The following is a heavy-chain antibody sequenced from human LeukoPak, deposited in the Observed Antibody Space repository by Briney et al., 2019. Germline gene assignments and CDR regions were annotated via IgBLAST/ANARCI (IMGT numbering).Heavy chain of an antibody. CDR2: ISSSSSYT. V-gene: IGHV3-11*06. CDR3: ARDRSYDILTGYSGILFDY. D-gene: IGHD3-9*01. J-gene: IGHJ4*02. CDR1: GFTFSDYY. Sequence: GGSLRLSCAASGFTFSDYYMSWICQAPGKGLEWVSYISSSSSYTNYADSVKGRFTISRDNAKNSLYLQMNSLRAEDTAVYYCARDRSYDILTGYSGILFDYWGQGTLVTVSS.